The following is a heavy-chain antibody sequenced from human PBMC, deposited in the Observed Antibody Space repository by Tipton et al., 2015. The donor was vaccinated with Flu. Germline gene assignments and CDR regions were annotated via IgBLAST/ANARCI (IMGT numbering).Heavy chain of an antibody. V-gene: IGHV3-23*01. CDR2: IGTSGGRT. Sequence: SLRLSCAGSGFTFSTYAMTWFRQAPGKGLEWVSTIGTSGGRTYYYADSVKGRFAISRDDSTNTLYLEMNSLRAEDTAVYYCAKERGRFSGYDYWGQGTLVTVSS. CDR1: GFTFSTYA. CDR3: AKERGRFSGYDY. J-gene: IGHJ4*02. D-gene: IGHD3-10*01.